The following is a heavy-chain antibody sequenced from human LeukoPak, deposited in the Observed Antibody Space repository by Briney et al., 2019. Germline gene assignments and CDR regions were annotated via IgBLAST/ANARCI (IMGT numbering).Heavy chain of an antibody. CDR2: INPSGGST. CDR1: GYTFTSYY. V-gene: IGHV1-46*01. Sequence: ASVKVSCKASGYTFTSYYMHWVRQAPGQGLEWMGIINPSGGSTSYAQKFQGRVTMTRDTSTSTVYMELSSLRSEDTAVYYCARESAGYYYASSGYLGLDPWGQGTLVTVSS. CDR3: ARESAGYYYASSGYLGLDP. D-gene: IGHD3-22*01. J-gene: IGHJ5*02.